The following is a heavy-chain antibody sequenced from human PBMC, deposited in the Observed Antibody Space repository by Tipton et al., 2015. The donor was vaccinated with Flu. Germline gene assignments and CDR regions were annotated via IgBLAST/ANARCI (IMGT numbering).Heavy chain of an antibody. CDR1: GGSISSGDYY. Sequence: TLSLTCTVSGGSISSGDYYWSWIRQHPGKGLEWIGYIYYSGITSYNPSLKSRVAISVDMSENKFSLKLTSVTAADTAVYYCARDYLLGDLSFFDNWGQGTLVTVSS. V-gene: IGHV4-31*03. D-gene: IGHD3-16*02. CDR3: ARDYLLGDLSFFDN. J-gene: IGHJ4*02. CDR2: IYYSGIT.